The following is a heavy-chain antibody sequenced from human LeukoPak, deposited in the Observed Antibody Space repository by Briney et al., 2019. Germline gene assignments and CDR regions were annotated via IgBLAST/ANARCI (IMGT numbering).Heavy chain of an antibody. CDR3: ARGPLGYCSSTSCYHPYYYYYMDV. Sequence: SETLSLTCTVSGGSISSGSYYWSWIRQPAGKGLEWIGRIYTSGSTNYNPSLKSRVTISVDTSKNQFSLKLSSVTAADTAVYYCARGPLGYCSSTSCYHPYYYYYMDVWGKGTTVTVSS. D-gene: IGHD2-2*01. J-gene: IGHJ6*03. V-gene: IGHV4-61*02. CDR1: GGSISSGSYY. CDR2: IYTSGST.